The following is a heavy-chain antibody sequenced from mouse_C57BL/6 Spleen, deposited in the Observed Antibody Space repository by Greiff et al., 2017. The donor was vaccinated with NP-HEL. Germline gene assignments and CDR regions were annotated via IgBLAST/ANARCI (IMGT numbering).Heavy chain of an antibody. Sequence: DVHLVESGGGLVQPKGSLKLSCAASGFTFNTYAMHWVRQAPGKGLEWVARIRSKSSNYATYYADSVKDRFTISRDDSQSMLYLQMNNLKTEDTAMYYCVRGALGRSYFDYWGQGTTLTVSS. D-gene: IGHD4-1*01. CDR2: IRSKSSNYAT. J-gene: IGHJ2*01. CDR3: VRGALGRSYFDY. CDR1: GFTFNTYA. V-gene: IGHV10-3*01.